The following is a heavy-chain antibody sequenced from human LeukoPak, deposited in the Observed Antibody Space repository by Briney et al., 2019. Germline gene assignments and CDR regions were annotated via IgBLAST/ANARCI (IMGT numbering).Heavy chain of an antibody. D-gene: IGHD3-10*01. Sequence: ASVKVSCKASGGTFSSYAISWVRQAPGQGLEWMGGIIPIFGTANYAQKFQGRVTTNADKSTSTVYIELSSLRSEDTAVYYCARTRFPYYRLSVADYYHMDVWGKGTTVTVSS. V-gene: IGHV1-69*06. CDR2: IIPIFGTA. J-gene: IGHJ6*03. CDR1: GGTFSSYA. CDR3: ARTRFPYYRLSVADYYHMDV.